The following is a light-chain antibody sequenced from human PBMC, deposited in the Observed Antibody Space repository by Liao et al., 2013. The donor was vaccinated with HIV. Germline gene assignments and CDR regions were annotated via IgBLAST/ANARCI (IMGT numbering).Light chain of an antibody. CDR2: QDT. V-gene: IGLV3-1*01. CDR3: QAWDSNSLYV. J-gene: IGLJ1*01. Sequence: SYDLTQPPSVSVSPGQTASITCSGDELGDKYTYWYQQKPGQSPVLVIYQDTKRPSGIPERFSGSNSGNTATLTISGTQAVDEADYFCQAWDSNSLYVFGTGTKVTVL. CDR1: ELGDKY.